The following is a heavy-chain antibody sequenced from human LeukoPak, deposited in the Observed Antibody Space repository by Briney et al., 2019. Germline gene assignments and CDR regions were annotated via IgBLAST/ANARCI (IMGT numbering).Heavy chain of an antibody. CDR1: GYSFTNHW. D-gene: IGHD6-19*01. Sequence: GESLKISCKGSGYSFTNHWIGWVRQMPGKGLEWMGIIYPGDSDTRYSPSFQGQVTISADKSFSTAYLQWSSLKASDTAMYYCARRFGGWYRSLTKFLKFTRGEKYYFDYWGQGTLVTVSS. CDR3: ARRFGGWYRSLTKFLKFTRGEKYYFDY. J-gene: IGHJ4*02. CDR2: IYPGDSDT. V-gene: IGHV5-51*01.